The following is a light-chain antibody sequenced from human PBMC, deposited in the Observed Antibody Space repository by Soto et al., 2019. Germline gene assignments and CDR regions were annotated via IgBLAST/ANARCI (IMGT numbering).Light chain of an antibody. J-gene: IGKJ1*01. V-gene: IGKV3-20*01. CDR1: QSVSSNF. CDR3: QQYGTSPPT. CDR2: GAS. Sequence: ENELKQSPGTMSLSPGERATLSCKASQSVSSNFLAWYQRKPGQAPRLLIYGASYRATDIPYRFSGSGSGTDFTLTITRLEPEDFAVYYCQQYGTSPPTFGQGTKVEI.